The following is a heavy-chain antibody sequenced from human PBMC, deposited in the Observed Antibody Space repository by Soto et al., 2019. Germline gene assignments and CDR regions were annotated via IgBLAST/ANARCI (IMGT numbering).Heavy chain of an antibody. CDR2: MNPNSGNT. CDR3: AIWGSYRDYFDY. Sequence: QVQLVQSGAEVKKPGASVKVSCKASGYTFTSYDINWVRQATGQGLEWMGWMNPNSGNTGYAQKFQGRVTMTRNTSISTAYMERSSLRSEDTAVYYCAIWGSYRDYFDYWGQGTLVTVSS. J-gene: IGHJ4*02. D-gene: IGHD3-16*02. V-gene: IGHV1-8*01. CDR1: GYTFTSYD.